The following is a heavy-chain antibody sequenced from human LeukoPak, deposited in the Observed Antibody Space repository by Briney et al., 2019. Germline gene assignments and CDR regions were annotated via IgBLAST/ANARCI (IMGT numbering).Heavy chain of an antibody. V-gene: IGHV4-4*07. CDR1: GTSISLYY. Sequence: SETLSLTCTVSGTSISLYYWSWIRQPAGKGLEWIGRIYPTDYTTYNPSLKSRVTMSVDTSKNQFSLKLDSVTAADTAVYFCAREKGQPVPATWYFDLWGRGTLVTVSS. CDR2: IYPTDYT. CDR3: AREKGQPVPATWYFDL. J-gene: IGHJ2*01. D-gene: IGHD2-2*01.